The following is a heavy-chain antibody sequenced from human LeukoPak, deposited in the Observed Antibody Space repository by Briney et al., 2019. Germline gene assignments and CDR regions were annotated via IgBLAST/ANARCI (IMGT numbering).Heavy chain of an antibody. V-gene: IGHV1-46*03. CDR1: GYTFTSYC. CDR3: TSCASSTSCYL. J-gene: IGHJ3*01. D-gene: IGHD2-2*01. Sequence: ASVKVSCKASGYTFTSYCMHWVRQAPGQGLEWMGIINPSGGSTSHAQKFQGRVTMTRDTSTSTVYMELSSLRSEDTAVYYCTSCASSTSCYLWGQGTMVTVSS. CDR2: INPSGGST.